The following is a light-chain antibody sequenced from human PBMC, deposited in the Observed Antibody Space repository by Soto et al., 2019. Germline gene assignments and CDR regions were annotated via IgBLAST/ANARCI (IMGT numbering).Light chain of an antibody. V-gene: IGKV4-1*01. Sequence: DIVLTQSPGSLAVSLGETATIKCKSSQSGLRGSNSKNLLAWHQQKPGQPHKVLIYWASSREGGVPDRFRGGGAGTDVTPTITNGQAYDVAVYYSQQYFTTPQAFGPGTKVEIK. CDR2: WAS. J-gene: IGKJ2*01. CDR3: QQYFTTPQA. CDR1: QSGLRGSNSKNL.